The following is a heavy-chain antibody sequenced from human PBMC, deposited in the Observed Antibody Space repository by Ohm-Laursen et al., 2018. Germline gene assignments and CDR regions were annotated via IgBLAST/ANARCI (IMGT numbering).Heavy chain of an antibody. V-gene: IGHV3-69-1*01. CDR3: ARDVSFICGGDCYSEIWGGFYYYYGMDV. CDR2: ISFTGLT. CDR1: GFSLSRYS. Sequence: SLRLSCAASGFSLSRYSANWVRQAPRKGPEWVSCISFTGLTSYGDSVMGRFTISRDDGQNSFHLQMDALRAEDTAVYYCARDVSFICGGDCYSEIWGGFYYYYGMDVWGQGTTVTVSS. J-gene: IGHJ6*02. D-gene: IGHD2-21*02.